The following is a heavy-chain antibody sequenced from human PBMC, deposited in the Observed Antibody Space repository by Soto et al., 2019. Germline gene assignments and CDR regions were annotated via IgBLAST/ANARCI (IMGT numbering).Heavy chain of an antibody. CDR1: GGTFSSYA. CDR2: IIPIFGTA. J-gene: IGHJ6*02. Sequence: ASVKVSCKASGGTFSSYAISWVRQAPGQGLEWMGGIIPIFGTANYAQKFQGRVTITADESTSTAYMELSSLRSEDTAVYYCARPQVDTAMAPDYYYYYGMDVWGQGTTVTVSS. D-gene: IGHD5-18*01. V-gene: IGHV1-69*13. CDR3: ARPQVDTAMAPDYYYYYGMDV.